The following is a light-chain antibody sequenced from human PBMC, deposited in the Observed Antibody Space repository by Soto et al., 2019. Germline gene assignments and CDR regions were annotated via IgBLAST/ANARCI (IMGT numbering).Light chain of an antibody. V-gene: IGLV1-47*01. CDR2: TNG. CDR1: SSNIGTNY. J-gene: IGLJ3*02. Sequence: QLVLTQPPSASGTPGQRVTISCSGSSSNIGTNYVYWYQQLPGTAPKLLIYTNGQRPSGVPDRFSGSKSGTSASLAISGLRSEDEADYYCAAWDGSLAGVVFGGGTKVTVL. CDR3: AAWDGSLAGVV.